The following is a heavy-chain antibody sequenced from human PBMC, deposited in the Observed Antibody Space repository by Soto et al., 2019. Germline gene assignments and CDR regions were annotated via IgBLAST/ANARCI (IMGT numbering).Heavy chain of an antibody. CDR1: GFSLSTSGVG. D-gene: IGHD3-22*01. Sequence: QITLKESGPTLVKPTQTLTLTCTFSGFSLSTSGVGVGWIRQPPGKALEWLALIYWDDDKRYSPSLKSRLTIPQDTSKNPVVLTMTNMDPVDTATYYWAHSPSTYYYDSSYAYWGQGTLVTVSS. CDR3: AHSPSTYYYDSSYAY. CDR2: IYWDDDK. V-gene: IGHV2-5*02. J-gene: IGHJ4*02.